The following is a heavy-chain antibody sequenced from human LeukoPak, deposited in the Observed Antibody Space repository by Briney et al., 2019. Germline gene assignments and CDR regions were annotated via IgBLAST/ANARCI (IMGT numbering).Heavy chain of an antibody. V-gene: IGHV4-61*01. Sequence: SETLSLTCTVSGGSVSRDSHYWNWIRQPPGKGLEWIGCISYSGSTNYKSSLKSRVTISVDTSKNQFSLKLSSVTAADTAVYYCARLLWFGGPFDPWGQGTLVTVSS. CDR3: ARLLWFGGPFDP. CDR1: GGSVSRDSHY. CDR2: ISYSGST. J-gene: IGHJ5*02. D-gene: IGHD3-10*01.